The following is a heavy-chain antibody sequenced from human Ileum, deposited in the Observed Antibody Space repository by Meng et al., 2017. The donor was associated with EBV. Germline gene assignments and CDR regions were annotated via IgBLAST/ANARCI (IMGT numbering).Heavy chain of an antibody. Sequence: QLVLLGDEVKKPWASVKVSFKASGNTFTNYDISWVRQAIGQGLEWMGWINPKTGTAHYAQKFQGRVSMTRDTSITTAYMELSSLTSEDTAVYYCVRTLERGDYWGQGTLVTVSS. CDR3: VRTLERGDY. CDR1: GNTFTNYD. D-gene: IGHD5-24*01. J-gene: IGHJ4*02. V-gene: IGHV1-8*01. CDR2: INPKTGTA.